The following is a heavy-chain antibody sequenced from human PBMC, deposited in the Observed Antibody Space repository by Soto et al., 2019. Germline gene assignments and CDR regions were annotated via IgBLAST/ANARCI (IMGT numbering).Heavy chain of an antibody. J-gene: IGHJ4*02. CDR2: INPNSGGT. Sequence: QVQLVQSGAEVKKPGAPVKVSCKASGYTFTDYYMHWVRQAPGQGLEWMGWINPNSGGTNYAQKFQGWVTMTRDTSISTDYMELSRQRSDDTAVYYCARESPGYYDSTGYPIRARNFDHWGQGTLVTVSS. CDR1: GYTFTDYY. V-gene: IGHV1-2*04. CDR3: ARESPGYYDSTGYPIRARNFDH. D-gene: IGHD3-22*01.